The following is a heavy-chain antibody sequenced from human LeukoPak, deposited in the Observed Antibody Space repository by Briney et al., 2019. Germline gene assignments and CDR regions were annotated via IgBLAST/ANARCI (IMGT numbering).Heavy chain of an antibody. D-gene: IGHD3-10*01. J-gene: IGHJ3*01. CDR1: GGAFNSRT. CDR3: TRSEGNDAFDV. V-gene: IGHV1-69*13. CDR2: ILPLLGST. Sequence: PWASVKVSCKASGGAFNSRTLGWVRQAPGQGLEWMGGILPLLGSTNVAQKFQGKVSFTADAATATAYMELTSLTSDDTAIYFCTRSEGNDAFDVWGQGTMVIVSS.